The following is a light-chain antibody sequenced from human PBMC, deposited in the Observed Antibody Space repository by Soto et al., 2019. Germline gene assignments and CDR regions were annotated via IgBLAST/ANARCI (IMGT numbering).Light chain of an antibody. V-gene: IGLV2-14*02. CDR2: EGT. Sequence: QSALTQPASVSGSSGQSITISCTGTSSDVVNDLLVSWYQQQPGKAPKLMIYEGTKRPAGVSDRFSGSKSGNTASLAITGLQAEDEADYYCQSYDSSLRGHVVFGGGTKLTVL. CDR3: QSYDSSLRGHVV. J-gene: IGLJ2*01. CDR1: SSDVVNDLL.